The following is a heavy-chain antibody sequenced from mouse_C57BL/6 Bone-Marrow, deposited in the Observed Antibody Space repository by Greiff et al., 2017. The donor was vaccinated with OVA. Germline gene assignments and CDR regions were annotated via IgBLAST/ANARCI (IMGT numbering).Heavy chain of an antibody. CDR2: IYPGDGDT. J-gene: IGHJ2*01. V-gene: IGHV1-82*01. CDR1: GYAFSSSW. Sequence: QVQLKESGPELVKPGASVKISCKASGYAFSSSWMNWVKQRPGKGLEWIGRIYPGDGDTNYNGKFKGKATLTADKSSSTAYMQLSSLTSEDSAVYFCARREATGYYFDYWGQGTTLTVSS. CDR3: ARREATGYYFDY.